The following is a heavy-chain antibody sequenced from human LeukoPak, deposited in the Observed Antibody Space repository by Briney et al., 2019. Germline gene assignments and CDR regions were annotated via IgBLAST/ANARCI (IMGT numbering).Heavy chain of an antibody. CDR1: GYSFTSYW. D-gene: IGHD3-16*01. CDR2: IYPGDSDT. V-gene: IGHV5-51*01. Sequence: GESLQISCKGSGYSFTSYWIGWVRQMPGKGLEWMGIIYPGDSDTRYSPSFQGQVTISADKSISTAYLQWSSLKASDTAMYYCARRERGHSLGQTFDYWGQGTLVTVSS. CDR3: ARRERGHSLGQTFDY. J-gene: IGHJ4*02.